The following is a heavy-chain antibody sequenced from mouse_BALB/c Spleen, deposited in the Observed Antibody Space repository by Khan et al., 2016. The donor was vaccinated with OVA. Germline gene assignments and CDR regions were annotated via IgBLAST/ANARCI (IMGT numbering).Heavy chain of an antibody. J-gene: IGHJ4*01. V-gene: IGHV9-3*02. D-gene: IGHD2-1*01. CDR1: GYTFTDYG. CDR3: AGTAFCGIAYRNLDHYALVY. CDR2: INPNTGEP. Sequence: QIQLVQSGPELKKPGETVKISCKASGYTFTDYGMNWVKQAPGKGLKWMGWINPNTGEPTYAEEFKGRFAFSLETSGRTAYMQINHLKNEDSATYFFAGTAFCGIAYRNLDHYALVYWGQASSVTVSS.